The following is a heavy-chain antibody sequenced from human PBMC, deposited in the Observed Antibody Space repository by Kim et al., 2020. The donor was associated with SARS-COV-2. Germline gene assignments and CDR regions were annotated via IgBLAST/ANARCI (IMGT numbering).Heavy chain of an antibody. D-gene: IGHD3-10*01. V-gene: IGHV4-34*01. CDR2: INHSGST. CDR1: GGSFSGYY. CDR3: ARGKGSGVAQTADY. J-gene: IGHJ4*02. Sequence: SETLSLTCAVYGGSFSGYYWSWIRQPPGKGLEWIGEINHSGSTNYNPSLKSRVTISVDTSKNQFSLKLSSVTAADTAVYYCARGKGSGVAQTADYWGQGTLVTVSS.